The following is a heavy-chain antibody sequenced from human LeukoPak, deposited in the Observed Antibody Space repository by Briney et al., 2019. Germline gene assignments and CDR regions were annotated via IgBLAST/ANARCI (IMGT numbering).Heavy chain of an antibody. Sequence: PSETLSLTCTVSGGSISSYYWSWIRQPPGKGLEWIGYIYYSGSTNYNPSLKSRVTISVDTSKNQFSLKLSSVTAADTAVYYCARDLTVVTAGGAFDIWGQGTMVTVSS. V-gene: IGHV4-59*01. J-gene: IGHJ3*02. D-gene: IGHD4-23*01. CDR1: GGSISSYY. CDR3: ARDLTVVTAGGAFDI. CDR2: IYYSGST.